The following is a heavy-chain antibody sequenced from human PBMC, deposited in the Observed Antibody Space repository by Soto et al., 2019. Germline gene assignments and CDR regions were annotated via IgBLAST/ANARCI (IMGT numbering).Heavy chain of an antibody. CDR1: GYSFTSYW. CDR2: IDPSDSYT. Sequence: GESLKISCKGSGYSFTSYWISWVRQMPGKGLEWMGRIDPSDSYTNYSPSFQGHVTISADKSISTAYLQWSSLKASDTAMYYCARHRYSGIYPQLTTFDYWGQGTLGTVST. D-gene: IGHD1-26*01. CDR3: ARHRYSGIYPQLTTFDY. J-gene: IGHJ4*02. V-gene: IGHV5-10-1*01.